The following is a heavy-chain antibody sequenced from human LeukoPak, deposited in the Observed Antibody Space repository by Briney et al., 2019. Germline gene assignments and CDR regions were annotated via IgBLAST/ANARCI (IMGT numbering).Heavy chain of an antibody. CDR1: GGSISSGSYY. V-gene: IGHV4-61*02. D-gene: IGHD5-18*01. J-gene: IGHJ5*02. CDR2: IYTSGST. Sequence: SETLFLTCTVSGGSISSGSYYWSWIRQPAGKGLEWIGRIYTSGSTNYNPSLKSRVTISVDTSKNQFSLKLSSVTAADTAVYYCAREPPPYSYGYRGWFDPWGQGTLVTVSS. CDR3: AREPPPYSYGYRGWFDP.